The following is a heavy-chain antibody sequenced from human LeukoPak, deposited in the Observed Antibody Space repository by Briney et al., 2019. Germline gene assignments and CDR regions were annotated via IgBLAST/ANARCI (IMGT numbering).Heavy chain of an antibody. J-gene: IGHJ4*02. Sequence: GGSLRLSCVASGFTFNNYAMSGVRQAPGRGLEWASSTAGSGISKDYADSVKGRFTISKDKSKNTLYLQMDNLRAEGTGVYFCARLPTFYYDSSGYHYDYWGQGTLVTVSS. CDR3: ARLPTFYYDSSGYHYDY. V-gene: IGHV3-23*01. CDR2: TAGSGISK. D-gene: IGHD3-22*01. CDR1: GFTFNNYA.